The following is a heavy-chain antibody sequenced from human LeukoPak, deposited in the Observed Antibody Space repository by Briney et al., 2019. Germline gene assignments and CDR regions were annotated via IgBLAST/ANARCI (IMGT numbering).Heavy chain of an antibody. CDR3: ARDLSYSSSPNWFDP. CDR1: GGSTNTYY. V-gene: IGHV4-59*12. CDR2: IYHSGST. J-gene: IGHJ5*02. Sequence: SETLSLTCTVSGGSTNTYYWSWIRHPPGKGLEWIGYIYHSGSTNYNPSLKSRVTISVDTSKNQFSLKLSSVTAADTAVYYCARDLSYSSSPNWFDPWGQGTLVTVSS. D-gene: IGHD6-6*01.